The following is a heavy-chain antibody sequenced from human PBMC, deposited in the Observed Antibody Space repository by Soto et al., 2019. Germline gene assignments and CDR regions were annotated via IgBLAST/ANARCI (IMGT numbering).Heavy chain of an antibody. CDR3: ASHDPGARFDP. J-gene: IGHJ5*02. Sequence: QVQLVQSGAEVKKPGASVKVSCTAPRYIFTDYFMHWVRQAPGQGLEWMGWINPNNGATHYGLSFQGRVTMTRDTSISIDYMELSSLRSDDTDVYYCASHDPGARFDPWGQGSLVIVSS. D-gene: IGHD1-1*01. CDR2: INPNNGAT. V-gene: IGHV1-2*02. CDR1: RYIFTDYF.